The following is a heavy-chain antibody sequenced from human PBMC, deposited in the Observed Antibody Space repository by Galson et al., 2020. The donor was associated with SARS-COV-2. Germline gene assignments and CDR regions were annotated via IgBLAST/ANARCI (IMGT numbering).Heavy chain of an antibody. CDR2: INWNGGST. J-gene: IGHJ4*02. CDR1: GFTFDDYG. V-gene: IGHV3-20*01. D-gene: IGHD3-22*01. CDR3: ARGDYYDSSGYYDY. Sequence: GESLKISCAASGFTFDDYGMSWVRQAPGKGLEWVSGINWNGGSTGYADSVKGRFTISRDNAKNSLYLQMNSLRAEDTALYHCARGDYYDSSGYYDYWGQGTLVTVSS.